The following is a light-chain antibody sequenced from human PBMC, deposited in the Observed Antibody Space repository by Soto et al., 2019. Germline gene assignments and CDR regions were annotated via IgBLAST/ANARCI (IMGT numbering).Light chain of an antibody. CDR1: QGINNY. CDR2: AAS. CDR3: QKYNSVPL. J-gene: IGKJ3*01. V-gene: IGKV1-27*01. Sequence: DIQMTQSPSSLSASVGDRVTITCRASQGINNYVAWYQQKPGKAPKLLIYAASTLQSGVTSRFSGSGSGTDLTLTISSLQPEDVATYSCQKYNSVPLFGPGTRVNIK.